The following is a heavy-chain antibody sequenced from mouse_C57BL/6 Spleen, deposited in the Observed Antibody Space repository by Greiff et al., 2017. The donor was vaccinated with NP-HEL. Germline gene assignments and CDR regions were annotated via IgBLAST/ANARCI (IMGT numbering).Heavy chain of an antibody. D-gene: IGHD2-2*01. Sequence: QVQLKESGPELVKPGASVKISCKASGYAFSSSWMNWVKQRPGKGLEWIGRIYPGDGDTNYNGKFKGKATLTADKSSSTAYMQLSSLTSEDSAVYFCARWGGYPYYFDYWGQGTTLTVSS. V-gene: IGHV1-82*01. CDR2: IYPGDGDT. CDR3: ARWGGYPYYFDY. J-gene: IGHJ2*01. CDR1: GYAFSSSW.